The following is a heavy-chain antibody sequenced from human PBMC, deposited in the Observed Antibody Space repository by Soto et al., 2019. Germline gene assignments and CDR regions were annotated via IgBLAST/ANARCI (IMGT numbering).Heavy chain of an antibody. J-gene: IGHJ6*03. CDR1: GGSISSSTSY. CDR2: INYSGST. V-gene: IGHV4-39*01. Sequence: QLQLQESGPGLVKPSETLSLTCTVSGGSISSSTSYWGGSRQPPGKGLEWLGSINYSGSTSYSPSLKSRVTISADTSKNQFSLKLSSVTAADTAVYYCARPVNYYYYYMDVWGKGTMVTVSS. CDR3: ARPVNYYYYYMDV.